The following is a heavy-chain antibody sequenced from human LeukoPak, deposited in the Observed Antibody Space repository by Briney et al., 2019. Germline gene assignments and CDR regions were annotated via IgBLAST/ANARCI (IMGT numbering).Heavy chain of an antibody. CDR1: GDSIFTSNVA. V-gene: IGHV6-1*01. J-gene: IGHJ4*02. CDR2: TYYRSKWSF. Sequence: SQTLSLTCAISGDSIFTSNVAWNWIRQSPSRGLEWPGRTYYRSKWSFDYAVSVKSRITINADTSKNQFSLQLSSVTPEDTAVYYCARGKYTSFDNWGQGTLVTVSS. CDR3: ARGKYTSFDN. D-gene: IGHD6-6*01.